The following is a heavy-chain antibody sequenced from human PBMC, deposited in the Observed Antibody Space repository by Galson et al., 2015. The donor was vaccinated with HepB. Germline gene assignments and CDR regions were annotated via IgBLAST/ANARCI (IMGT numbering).Heavy chain of an antibody. CDR1: GFTFSSYW. Sequence: SLRLSCAASGFTFSSYWMHWVRQAPGKGLVWVSRINSDGSSTSYADSVKGRFTISRDNAKNTLYLQMNSLRAEDTAVYYCARGGYSGYVGDAFDIWGQGTMVTVSS. V-gene: IGHV3-74*01. D-gene: IGHD5-12*01. J-gene: IGHJ3*02. CDR3: ARGGYSGYVGDAFDI. CDR2: INSDGSST.